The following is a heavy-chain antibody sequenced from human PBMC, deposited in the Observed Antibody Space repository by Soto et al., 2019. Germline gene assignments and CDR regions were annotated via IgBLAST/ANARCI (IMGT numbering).Heavy chain of an antibody. V-gene: IGHV3-23*01. D-gene: IGHD3-22*01. J-gene: IGHJ6*02. CDR2: ISGSGGST. CDR3: AKDGLPGGGGYYYYYYYGMDV. CDR1: GFIFSSDA. Sequence: GESLKISCTASGFIFSSDAMSWVRQAPGKGLEWVSAISGSGGSTYYADSVKGRFTISRGNSKNTLYLQMNSLGAEDTAVYYCAKDGLPGGGGYYYYYYYGMDVWGQGTTVTVSS.